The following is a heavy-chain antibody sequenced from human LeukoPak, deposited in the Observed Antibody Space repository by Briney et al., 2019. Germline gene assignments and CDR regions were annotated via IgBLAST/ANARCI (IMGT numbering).Heavy chain of an antibody. CDR1: GFTSSSYS. CDR2: ISSSSSTT. D-gene: IGHD3-10*01. Sequence: GGSLRLSCVGSGFTSSSYSMNWVRQAPGKGLEWISDISSSSSTTYYTDSVKGRFTISRDNAKNSLYLQMNSLRAEDTAVYYCARDLGAGYWGQGTLVTVSS. J-gene: IGHJ4*02. V-gene: IGHV3-48*01. CDR3: ARDLGAGY.